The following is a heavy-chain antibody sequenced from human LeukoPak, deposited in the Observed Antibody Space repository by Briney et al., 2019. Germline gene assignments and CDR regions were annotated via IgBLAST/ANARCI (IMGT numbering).Heavy chain of an antibody. D-gene: IGHD3-9*01. V-gene: IGHV3-48*01. J-gene: IGHJ4*02. Sequence: GGSLRLSCATSGFTFTIFGINWVRQAPGKGPEWVSYIDARSGITYYADSVQGRFTISRDNAKESVFLQMNGLRVDDTAVYYCARGVLTGYYISYYFDYWGQGTLVTVSS. CDR3: ARGVLTGYYISYYFDY. CDR2: IDARSGIT. CDR1: GFTFTIFG.